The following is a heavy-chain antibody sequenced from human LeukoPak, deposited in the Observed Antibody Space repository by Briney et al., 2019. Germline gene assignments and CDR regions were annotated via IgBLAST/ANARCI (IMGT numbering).Heavy chain of an antibody. J-gene: IGHJ6*03. CDR3: ARDGRLSRYYYYMDV. CDR2: ISRTSNYI. D-gene: IGHD3-3*02. CDR1: GFSFSDYS. V-gene: IGHV3-21*01. Sequence: GGSLRLSCAASGFSFSDYSLNWVRQAPGKGLEWVSSISRTSNYIYYADSVKGRFTISRDNARNSLYLQMNSLRAEDTAVYYCARDGRLSRYYYYMDVWGKGTTVTVSS.